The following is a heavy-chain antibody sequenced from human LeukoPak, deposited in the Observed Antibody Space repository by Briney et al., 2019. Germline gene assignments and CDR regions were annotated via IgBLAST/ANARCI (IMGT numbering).Heavy chain of an antibody. J-gene: IGHJ6*03. V-gene: IGHV1-2*02. Sequence: ASVKVSCKASGYTFTVYYVHWVRQAPGQGLEWMGWIYPDSGGTTYAEKFQGRVTMTRDTSITTAYLELSRLRSDYTAVYYCARGTYGGLPTSYYYYYVDVWGKGTTVTISS. CDR2: IYPDSGGT. CDR1: GYTFTVYY. D-gene: IGHD4-23*01. CDR3: ARGTYGGLPTSYYYYYVDV.